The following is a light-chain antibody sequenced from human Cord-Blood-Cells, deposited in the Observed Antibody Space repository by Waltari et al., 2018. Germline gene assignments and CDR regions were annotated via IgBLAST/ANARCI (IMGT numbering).Light chain of an antibody. CDR3: CSYAGSSTLGV. CDR2: EGS. V-gene: IGLV2-23*01. Sequence: QSALTQPASVSGSPGQSITISCTGTSSDVGSYNLFSWYQQHPGKAPKLMIYEGSQRPSGVSNRFSGSKSGNTASLTISGLQAEDEADYYCCSYAGSSTLGVFGGGTKLTVL. J-gene: IGLJ3*02. CDR1: SSDVGSYNL.